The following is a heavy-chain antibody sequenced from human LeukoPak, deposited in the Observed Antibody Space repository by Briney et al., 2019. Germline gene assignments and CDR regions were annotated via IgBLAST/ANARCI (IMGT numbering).Heavy chain of an antibody. Sequence: ASVKVSCKASGGTFSSYAISWVRQAPGQGLEWMGWINPNSGGTNYAQKFQGRVTMTRDTSISTAYMELSRLRSDDTAVYYCARTYYYDSSGYYFKPPFFDYWGQGTLVTVSS. CDR1: GGTFSSYA. CDR3: ARTYYYDSSGYYFKPPFFDY. CDR2: INPNSGGT. V-gene: IGHV1-2*02. D-gene: IGHD3-22*01. J-gene: IGHJ4*02.